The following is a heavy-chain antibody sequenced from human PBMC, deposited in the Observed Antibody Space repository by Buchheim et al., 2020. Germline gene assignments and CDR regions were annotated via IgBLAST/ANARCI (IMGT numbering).Heavy chain of an antibody. V-gene: IGHV3-74*01. CDR2: ITGDGSDI. CDR3: TRDGGNGRLFDY. Sequence: EVQLVESGGGLVQPGGSLRLSCAASGFTFSNYRVHWVRQVPGKGLVWVSRITGDGSDIVYADSVKGRFTISRDNAKNTPYLQMDSLRAEDTAVYYCTRDGGNGRLFDYWGQGTL. J-gene: IGHJ4*02. CDR1: GFTFSNYR. D-gene: IGHD2-15*01.